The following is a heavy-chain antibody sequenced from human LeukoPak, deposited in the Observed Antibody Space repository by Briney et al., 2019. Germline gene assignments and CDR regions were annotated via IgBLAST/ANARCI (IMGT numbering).Heavy chain of an antibody. D-gene: IGHD1-14*01. CDR2: IDHSGST. CDR3: ARGGNGWYFDL. V-gene: IGHV4-34*01. Sequence: SETLSLTCAVQGGSLRGSYWSWIRQPPGKGLQWIGQIDHSGSTHSIPSLKSRVTISLDTSQSQVSLKVNSVTAADTAVYFCARGGNGWYFDLWGRGTLVTVSS. J-gene: IGHJ2*01. CDR1: GGSLRGSY.